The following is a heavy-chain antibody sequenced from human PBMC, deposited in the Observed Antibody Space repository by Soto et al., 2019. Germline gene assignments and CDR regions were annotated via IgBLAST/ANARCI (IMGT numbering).Heavy chain of an antibody. V-gene: IGHV4-39*01. Sequence: QLQLQESGPGLVKPSETLSLTCTVSGGSISSSSYYWGWIRQPPGKGLEWIGSIYYSGSTYYNPSLKGRVTLSVETSKNQFSLKLSSVTAADTGVYYCARLLNSRVRWGFDPWGQGTLVTVSS. CDR1: GGSISSSSYY. J-gene: IGHJ5*02. CDR3: ARLLNSRVRWGFDP. CDR2: IYYSGST. D-gene: IGHD6-19*01.